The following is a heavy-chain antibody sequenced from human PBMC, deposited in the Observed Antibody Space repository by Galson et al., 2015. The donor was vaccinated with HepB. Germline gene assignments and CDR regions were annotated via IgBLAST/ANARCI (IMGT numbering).Heavy chain of an antibody. V-gene: IGHV3-23*01. D-gene: IGHD4-23*01. CDR1: GFTSSFYA. CDR2: ISGSGGST. J-gene: IGHJ4*02. CDR3: AKHDYGGKVPLDY. Sequence: SLRLSCAASGFTSSFYAMSWVRQAPGKGLVWVSGISGSGGSTFYADSVKGRFTISRDNSKNTLYLQMNSLRAEDTAVYYCAKHDYGGKVPLDYWGQGTLVTVSS.